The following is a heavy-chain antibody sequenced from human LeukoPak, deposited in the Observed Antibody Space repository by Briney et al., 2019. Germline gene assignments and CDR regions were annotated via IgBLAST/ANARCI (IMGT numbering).Heavy chain of an antibody. Sequence: GGSLRLSCAASGFSFSSYWMNWVRQASGKGLEWVGRIRSKANSYATAYAASVKGRFTISRDDSKNTAYLQMNSLKTEDTAVYYCTSPTVTDYWGQGTLVTVSS. CDR1: GFSFSSYW. CDR2: IRSKANSYAT. V-gene: IGHV3-73*01. CDR3: TSPTVTDY. J-gene: IGHJ4*02. D-gene: IGHD4-17*01.